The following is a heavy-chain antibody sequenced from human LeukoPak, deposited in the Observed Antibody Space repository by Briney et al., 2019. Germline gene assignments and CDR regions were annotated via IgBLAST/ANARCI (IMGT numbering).Heavy chain of an antibody. V-gene: IGHV3-74*01. CDR2: INSDGSST. Sequence: GGSLRLSCAASGFTFSSYWMHWVRQAPGKGLVWVSRINSDGSSTSYAGSVKGRFTISRDNAKNTLYLQMNSLRAEDTALYYRARVSDYYNGVDVWGQGTSVTVSS. CDR3: ARVSDYYNGVDV. CDR1: GFTFSSYW. J-gene: IGHJ6*02.